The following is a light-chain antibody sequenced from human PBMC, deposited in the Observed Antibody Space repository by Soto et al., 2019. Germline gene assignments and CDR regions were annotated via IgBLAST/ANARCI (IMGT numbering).Light chain of an antibody. J-gene: IGKJ4*01. V-gene: IGKV3-11*01. CDR3: QQRSNWPPLT. Sequence: DIVLTQSPATLSLSPGERATLSCRASQSVGTYLAWYQQKLGQAPRLLIYDASNRATGVPARFSVRGSETDVTLIISSLEPEDFAVYYCQQRSNWPPLTFGGGTRVEIK. CDR2: DAS. CDR1: QSVGTY.